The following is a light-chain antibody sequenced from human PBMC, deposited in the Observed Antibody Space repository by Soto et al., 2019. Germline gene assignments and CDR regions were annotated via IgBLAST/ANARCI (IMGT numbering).Light chain of an antibody. CDR2: GNS. Sequence: QSVLTQPPSVSGAPGQRVTISCTGSSSNIGAGYDVHWYQQLPGTAPKLLIYGNSNRPSGVPDRFSGSKSGTSASLAITGLQAEDEADYYCQSYDSSLSVFGTGTKVT. J-gene: IGLJ1*01. V-gene: IGLV1-40*01. CDR1: SSNIGAGYD. CDR3: QSYDSSLSV.